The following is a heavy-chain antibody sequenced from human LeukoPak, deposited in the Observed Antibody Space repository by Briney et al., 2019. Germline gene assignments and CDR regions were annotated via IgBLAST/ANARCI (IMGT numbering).Heavy chain of an antibody. V-gene: IGHV5-51*01. CDR2: IYPGDSDT. CDR3: ARRAYCGGDCLEYNWFDP. J-gene: IGHJ5*02. Sequence: GESLKISCKGSGYSFTSYWIGWVRQMPGKGLEWMGIIYPGDSDTRYRPSFQGQVTISADQSISTAYLQWSSLKASDTAMYYCARRAYCGGDCLEYNWFDPWGQGTLVTVSS. CDR1: GYSFTSYW. D-gene: IGHD2-21*01.